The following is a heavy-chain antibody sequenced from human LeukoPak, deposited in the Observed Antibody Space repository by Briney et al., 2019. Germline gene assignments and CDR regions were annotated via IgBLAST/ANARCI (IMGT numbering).Heavy chain of an antibody. D-gene: IGHD5-18*01. Sequence: PSETLSLTCTVSGDSISSYYCSWIRHPAGKGLEWIGRTYPSGSTNYNPSLKSRVTMSVDTSKNHFSLTLTSVTAADTAIYYCAREDSYGSYYFDSWGRGTLVTVSS. CDR1: GDSISSYY. CDR2: TYPSGST. V-gene: IGHV4-4*07. J-gene: IGHJ4*02. CDR3: AREDSYGSYYFDS.